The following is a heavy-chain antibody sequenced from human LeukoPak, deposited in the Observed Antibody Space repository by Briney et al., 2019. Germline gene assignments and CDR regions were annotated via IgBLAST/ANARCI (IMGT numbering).Heavy chain of an antibody. Sequence: PSETLSLTCTVSGGSISSYYWSWIRQPAGKGLEWIGRIYTSGSTNYNPSLKSRVTMSVDTSKNQFSLKLSSVTAADTAVHYCARAGSGWVRYYYMDVWGKGTTVTVSS. CDR2: IYTSGST. V-gene: IGHV4-4*07. CDR3: ARAGSGWVRYYYMDV. D-gene: IGHD6-25*01. J-gene: IGHJ6*03. CDR1: GGSISSYY.